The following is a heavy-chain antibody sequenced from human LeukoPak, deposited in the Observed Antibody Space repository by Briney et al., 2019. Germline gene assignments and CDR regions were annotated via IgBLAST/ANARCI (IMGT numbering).Heavy chain of an antibody. Sequence: GASVKVSCKASGYTFTGYYMHWVRQAPGQGFEWMGWINPDSGGTVYARKFQGRVTMTRDTSISTAYMELSRLRSDDTAVYYCARARWDRARYFDYWGQGTLLTVSS. CDR2: INPDSGGT. J-gene: IGHJ4*02. CDR3: ARARWDRARYFDY. D-gene: IGHD1-26*01. CDR1: GYTFTGYY. V-gene: IGHV1-2*02.